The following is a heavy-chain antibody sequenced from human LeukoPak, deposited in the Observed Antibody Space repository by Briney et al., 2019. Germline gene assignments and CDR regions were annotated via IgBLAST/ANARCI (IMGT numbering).Heavy chain of an antibody. Sequence: GGSLRLSCAASGFTFSSNWMHWVRQAPGKGLVWVSRINRDGSSTIYADSVKGRFTISRDNSKNTVYLQMHSLRADDTAVYYCARISGTLCFDLWGLGTLVTVSS. D-gene: IGHD1-7*01. V-gene: IGHV3-74*01. CDR1: GFTFSSNW. J-gene: IGHJ4*02. CDR3: ARISGTLCFDL. CDR2: INRDGSST.